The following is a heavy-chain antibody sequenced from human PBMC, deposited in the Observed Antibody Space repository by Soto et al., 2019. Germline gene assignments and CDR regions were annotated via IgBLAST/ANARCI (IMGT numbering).Heavy chain of an antibody. D-gene: IGHD3-9*01. V-gene: IGHV3-30*18. J-gene: IGHJ3*02. Sequence: VQLVESGGGLVQPGRSLRLSCAASGFTFSSYGMHWVRQAPGKGLEWVAVISYDGSNKYYADSVKGRFTISRDNSKNTLYLQMNSLRAEDTAVYYCAKGLRYFDWLLWDAFDIWGQGTMVTVSS. CDR2: ISYDGSNK. CDR3: AKGLRYFDWLLWDAFDI. CDR1: GFTFSSYG.